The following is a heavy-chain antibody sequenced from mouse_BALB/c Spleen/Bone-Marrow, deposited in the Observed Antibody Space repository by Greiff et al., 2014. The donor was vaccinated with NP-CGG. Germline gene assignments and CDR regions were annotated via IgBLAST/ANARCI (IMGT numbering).Heavy chain of an antibody. D-gene: IGHD2-14*01. CDR1: GYTLTSYT. Sequence: VKLQESGAELARPGASVKMSCKASGYTLTSYTMHWVKQRPGQGLEWIGYINPSSGYTNYNQKFKDKATLTADKSSSTAYMQLSSLTSGDSAVYYCARAAYYRYDEGAWFAYWGQGTLVTVSA. CDR2: INPSSGYT. J-gene: IGHJ3*01. CDR3: ARAAYYRYDEGAWFAY. V-gene: IGHV1-4*01.